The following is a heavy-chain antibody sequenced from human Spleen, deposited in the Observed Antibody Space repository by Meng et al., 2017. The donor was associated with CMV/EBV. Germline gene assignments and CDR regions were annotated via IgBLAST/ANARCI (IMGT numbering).Heavy chain of an antibody. CDR3: AKEIVITYSSSSGGGMDV. Sequence: GGSLRLSCAASGFTFTNAWMSWVRQVPGKGLEWVGRIKSETDGGTIEYAAPVKGRFTISRDDSKNTLYLQMNSLTTEDTASYYCAKEIVITYSSSSGGGMDVWGQGTTVTVSS. CDR1: GFTFTNAW. V-gene: IGHV3-15*05. D-gene: IGHD6-6*01. CDR2: IKSETDGGTI. J-gene: IGHJ6*02.